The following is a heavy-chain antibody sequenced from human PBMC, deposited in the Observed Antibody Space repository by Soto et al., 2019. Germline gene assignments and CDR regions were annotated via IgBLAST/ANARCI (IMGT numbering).Heavy chain of an antibody. CDR3: ARGVRIQLWSTYYFDY. Sequence: GGSLRLSCAASGFTFSSYAMSWVRQAPGKGLEWVSAISGSGGSTYYADSVKGRFTISRDNAKNSLYLQMNSLRAEDTAVYYCARGVRIQLWSTYYFDYWGQGTLVTVSS. CDR1: GFTFSSYA. D-gene: IGHD5-18*01. CDR2: ISGSGGST. V-gene: IGHV3-23*01. J-gene: IGHJ4*02.